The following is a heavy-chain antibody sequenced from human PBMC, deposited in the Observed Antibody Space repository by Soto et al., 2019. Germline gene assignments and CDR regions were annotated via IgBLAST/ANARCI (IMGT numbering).Heavy chain of an antibody. CDR2: IKSKTDGGTT. D-gene: IGHD6-19*01. CDR1: GFTFSNAW. CDR3: TTKQWQSRRYGMDV. Sequence: GGSLRLSCAASGFTFSNAWMNWVRQAPGKGLEWVGRIKSKTDGGTTDYAAPVKGRFTISRDDSKNTLYLQMNSLKTEVTAVYYCTTKQWQSRRYGMDVWGQGTTVTVS. V-gene: IGHV3-15*07. J-gene: IGHJ6*02.